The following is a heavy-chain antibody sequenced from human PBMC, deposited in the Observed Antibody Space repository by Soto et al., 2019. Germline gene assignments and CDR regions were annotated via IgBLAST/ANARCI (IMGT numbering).Heavy chain of an antibody. D-gene: IGHD3-10*01. V-gene: IGHV4-39*01. CDR2: IYYSGST. Sequence: PSETLSLTCTVSGGSISSSSYYWGWIRQPPGKGLEWIGSIYYSGSTYYNPSLKSRVTISVDTSKNQFSLKLSSVTAADTAVYYCARTRNYYGSSKIDDWGQGTLVTVSS. CDR1: GGSISSSSYY. J-gene: IGHJ4*02. CDR3: ARTRNYYGSSKIDD.